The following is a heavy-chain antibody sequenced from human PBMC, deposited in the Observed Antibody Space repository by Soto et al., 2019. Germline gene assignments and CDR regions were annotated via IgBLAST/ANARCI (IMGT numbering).Heavy chain of an antibody. CDR2: INWNGGST. J-gene: IGHJ6*03. CDR1: GFTFDDYG. CDR3: ARAGSVIYFYYYMDV. V-gene: IGHV3-20*04. Sequence: GGSLRLSCAASGFTFDDYGMSWVRQAPGKGLEWVSGINWNGGSTAYADSVKGRFTISRDNSKNTLYLQMKSLRAEDTALYYCARAGSVIYFYYYMDVWGKGTTVTVSS.